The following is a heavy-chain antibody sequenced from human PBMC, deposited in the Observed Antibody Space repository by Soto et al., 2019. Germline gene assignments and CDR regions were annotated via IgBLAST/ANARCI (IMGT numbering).Heavy chain of an antibody. V-gene: IGHV3-33*01. J-gene: IGHJ3*02. Sequence: QVQLVESGGGVVQPGRSLRLSCAASGFTFSSYGMHWVRQAPGKGLEWVAVIWYDGSNKYYADSVKGRFTISRDNSKNTLYLQMNSLRAEDTAVYYCARDSTECSSTRCQGSDAFDIWGQGTMVTVSS. CDR2: IWYDGSNK. CDR3: ARDSTECSSTRCQGSDAFDI. D-gene: IGHD2-2*01. CDR1: GFTFSSYG.